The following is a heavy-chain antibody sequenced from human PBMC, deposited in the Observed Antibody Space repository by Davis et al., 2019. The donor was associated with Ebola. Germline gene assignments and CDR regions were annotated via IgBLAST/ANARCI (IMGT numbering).Heavy chain of an antibody. J-gene: IGHJ4*02. D-gene: IGHD3-10*01. Sequence: SVKVSCKACGGTFSSYASSWVGQAPGQGFEWMGGSIPIFGTANYAQKFQGRVTITADESTSTAYMELSRLRSEDTAVYYCARAPTWSQINYYCFDYWGQGTLVTASS. CDR1: GGTFSSYA. CDR2: SIPIFGTA. V-gene: IGHV1-69*13. CDR3: ARAPTWSQINYYCFDY.